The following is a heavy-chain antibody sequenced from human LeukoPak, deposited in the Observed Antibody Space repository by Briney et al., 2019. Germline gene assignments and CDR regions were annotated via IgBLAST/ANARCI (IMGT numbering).Heavy chain of an antibody. Sequence: GGSLRLSCAASGFTFSSYSMNWVRQAPGKGLEWVSSIGRSSSYIYYADSVKGRFTISRDNAKNSLYLQMNSLRAEDTAVYYCARVFRRDQSSTRPQSGMDVWGKGTTVTVSS. V-gene: IGHV3-21*01. J-gene: IGHJ6*04. CDR1: GFTFSSYS. CDR2: IGRSSSYI. D-gene: IGHD2-2*01. CDR3: ARVFRRDQSSTRPQSGMDV.